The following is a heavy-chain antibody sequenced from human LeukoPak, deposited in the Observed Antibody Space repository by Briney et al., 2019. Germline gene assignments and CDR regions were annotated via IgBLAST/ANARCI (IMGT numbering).Heavy chain of an antibody. V-gene: IGHV1-46*01. D-gene: IGHD3-22*01. J-gene: IGHJ4*02. CDR3: ARAYSGYSIDF. CDR2: IYPSGGGS. CDR1: GYTFTNYY. Sequence: ASVKVSCKASGYTFTNYYMHWVQQAPGHGLVWMGIIYPSGGGSSYAQKFQGRVTMTRDTSTSTVYMELSSLTSEDTAVYYCARAYSGYSIDFWGQGTLVAVSS.